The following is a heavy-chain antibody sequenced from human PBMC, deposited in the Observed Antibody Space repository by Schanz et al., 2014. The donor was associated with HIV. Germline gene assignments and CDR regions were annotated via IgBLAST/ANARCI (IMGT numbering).Heavy chain of an antibody. CDR1: GFTFDSYG. CDR3: VRGLLFQGFFDS. CDR2: ISYDGTNK. D-gene: IGHD3-10*01. J-gene: IGHJ4*02. Sequence: QVHLVESGGGVVRPGRSLRLSCAASGFTFDSYGMHWVRQAPGKGLEWVAVISYDGTNKVYADSVKGRFTVSRDNSKNTLYLQLNSLRAEDTAVYYCVRGLLFQGFFDSWGQGALVTVSS. V-gene: IGHV3-30*03.